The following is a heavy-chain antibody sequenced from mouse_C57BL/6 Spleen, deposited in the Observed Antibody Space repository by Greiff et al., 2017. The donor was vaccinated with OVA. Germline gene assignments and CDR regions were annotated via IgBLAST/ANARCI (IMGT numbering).Heavy chain of an antibody. CDR2: INPNNGGT. D-gene: IGHD2-4*01. CDR3: ARSMITTFDY. J-gene: IGHJ2*01. CDR1: GYTFTDYN. Sequence: VQLKESGPELVKPGASVKMSCKASGYTFTDYNMHWVKQSHGKSLEWIGYINPNNGGTSYNQKFKGKATLTVNKSSSTAYMELRSLTSEDSAVYYCARSMITTFDYWGQGTTLTVSS. V-gene: IGHV1-22*01.